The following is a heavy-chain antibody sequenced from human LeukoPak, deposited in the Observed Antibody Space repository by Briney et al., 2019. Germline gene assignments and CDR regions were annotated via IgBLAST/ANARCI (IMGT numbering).Heavy chain of an antibody. J-gene: IGHJ3*02. CDR2: IKQDGSAK. CDR3: ARAGDYIWGSTVAFDI. D-gene: IGHD3-16*01. Sequence: GGSLRLSCAASGFTFSSYRMSWVRQPPGKGLEWVAYIKQDGSAKYYADSMRGVFTISRDTAKNSLYLQMNSLRAKDTAVYYCARAGDYIWGSTVAFDIWGQGTVVTVSS. CDR1: GFTFSSYR. V-gene: IGHV3-7*04.